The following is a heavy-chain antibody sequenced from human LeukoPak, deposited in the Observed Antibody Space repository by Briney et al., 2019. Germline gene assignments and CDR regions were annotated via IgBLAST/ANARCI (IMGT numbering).Heavy chain of an antibody. V-gene: IGHV4-59*08. Sequence: PSETLSLTCTVSGGSISSYYWSWIRQPPGKGLEWIGYIYYSGSTNYNPSLKSRVTISVDTSKNQFSLKLSSVTAADTAVYYCARHLAHGDSGYTSLLDYWGQGTLVTVSS. J-gene: IGHJ4*02. CDR3: ARHLAHGDSGYTSLLDY. CDR2: IYYSGST. CDR1: GGSISSYY. D-gene: IGHD3-22*01.